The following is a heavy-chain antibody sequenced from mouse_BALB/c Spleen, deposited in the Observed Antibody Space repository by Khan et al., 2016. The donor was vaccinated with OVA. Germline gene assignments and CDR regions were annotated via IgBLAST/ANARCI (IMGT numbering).Heavy chain of an antibody. V-gene: IGHV3-8*02. D-gene: IGHD1-1*01. CDR2: ISYSGST. CDR3: ARYLVTTVVATGGRNAMDY. J-gene: IGHJ4*01. Sequence: EVQLQESGPSLVKPSQTLSLTCSVTGDSITSGYWNWIRKFPGNKLEYMGYISYSGSTYYNPSLKSRISITRDTSKNQYYLQLNSVTTEDTATYYWARYLVTTVVATGGRNAMDYWGQGTSVTVSS. CDR1: GDSITSGY.